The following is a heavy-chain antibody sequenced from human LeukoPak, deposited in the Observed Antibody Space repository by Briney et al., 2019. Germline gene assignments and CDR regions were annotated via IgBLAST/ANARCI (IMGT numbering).Heavy chain of an antibody. D-gene: IGHD3-22*01. CDR2: IYSGGST. CDR1: GFTVSSNY. V-gene: IGHV3-66*02. Sequence: GGSLRLSCAASGFTVSSNYMSWVCQAPGKGLEWVSVIYSGGSTYYADSVKGRFTISRDNSKNTLYLQMNSLRAEDTAVYYCARADSSGYYGSYYFDYWGQGTLVTVSS. CDR3: ARADSSGYYGSYYFDY. J-gene: IGHJ4*02.